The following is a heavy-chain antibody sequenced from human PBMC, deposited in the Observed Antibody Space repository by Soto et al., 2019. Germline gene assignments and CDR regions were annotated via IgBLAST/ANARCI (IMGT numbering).Heavy chain of an antibody. CDR3: ASIGCISTSCYNYYGMDV. CDR1: GYTFTSYD. J-gene: IGHJ6*02. V-gene: IGHV1-8*01. Sequence: QVQLVQSGAEVKKPGASVKVSCKASGYTFTSYDINWVRQATGQGLEWMGWMNPNSGNTGYAQKCQGRVTMTRNTSISTAYMELRSLRSEDTAVYYCASIGCISTSCYNYYGMDVWGQGTTVTVSS. D-gene: IGHD2-2*02. CDR2: MNPNSGNT.